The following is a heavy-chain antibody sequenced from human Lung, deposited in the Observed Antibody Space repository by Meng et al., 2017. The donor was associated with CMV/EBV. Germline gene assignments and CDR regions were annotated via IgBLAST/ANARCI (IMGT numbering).Heavy chain of an antibody. CDR3: ARVADDSGNCFDY. Sequence: SETXSLXCAVSGGSISTSNWWSWVRQSPEKGLEWIGEIYHSWYTNYNPSLKSRVSMSVDRSKRQFSLRLTSVTDADTAVYFCARVADDSGNCFDYWGPATXVTVAS. CDR1: GGSISTSNW. J-gene: IGHJ4*02. CDR2: IYHSWYT. V-gene: IGHV4-4*02. D-gene: IGHD3-22*01.